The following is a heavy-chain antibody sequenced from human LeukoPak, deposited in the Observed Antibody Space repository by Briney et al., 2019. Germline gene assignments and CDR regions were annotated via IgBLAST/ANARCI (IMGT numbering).Heavy chain of an antibody. Sequence: GGSLRLSCAASGFTFSSYWMSWVRQAPGKGLVWVSRIDTDGSSTNYADSVKGRFTISRDNAENTLYLEMKSLRAEDTAVYYCTRGLWGIDYWGQGALVTVSS. CDR3: TRGLWGIDY. CDR1: GFTFSSYW. D-gene: IGHD7-27*01. J-gene: IGHJ4*02. CDR2: IDTDGSST. V-gene: IGHV3-74*01.